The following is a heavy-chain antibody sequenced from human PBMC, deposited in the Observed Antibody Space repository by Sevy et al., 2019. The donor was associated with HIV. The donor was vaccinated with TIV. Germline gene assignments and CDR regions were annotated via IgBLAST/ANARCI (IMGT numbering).Heavy chain of an antibody. J-gene: IGHJ4*02. CDR1: GYTLTELS. D-gene: IGHD2-15*01. Sequence: ASVKVSCKVSGYTLTELSMHWVRQAPGKGLEWMGGFDPEDGETIYAQKFQGRVTMTEDTSTDTAYMELSSLRSEDTAVYYCATVASPLVVVAATAGAKLDYYFDYWGQGTLVTVSS. V-gene: IGHV1-24*01. CDR3: ATVASPLVVVAATAGAKLDYYFDY. CDR2: FDPEDGET.